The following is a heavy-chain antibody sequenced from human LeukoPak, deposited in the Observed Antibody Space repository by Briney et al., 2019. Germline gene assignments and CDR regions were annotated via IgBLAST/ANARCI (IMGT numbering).Heavy chain of an antibody. Sequence: GGSLRLSCAAYGFTFSSYGMHWVRQAPGKGLEWVAVISYDGSNKYYADSVKGRFTISRDNSKNTLYLQMNSLRAEDTAVYYCAKDLLWFGESQKNYGMDVWGQGTTVTVSS. V-gene: IGHV3-30*18. J-gene: IGHJ6*02. D-gene: IGHD3-10*01. CDR2: ISYDGSNK. CDR3: AKDLLWFGESQKNYGMDV. CDR1: GFTFSSYG.